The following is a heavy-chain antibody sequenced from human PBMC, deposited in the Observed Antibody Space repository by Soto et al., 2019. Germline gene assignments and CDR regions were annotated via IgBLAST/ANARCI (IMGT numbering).Heavy chain of an antibody. CDR3: ARHYDYSNYDGSFDP. V-gene: IGHV4-59*08. CDR1: GGSISSYY. CDR2: IYYSGST. J-gene: IGHJ5*02. Sequence: SETLSLTCTVSGGSISSYYWSWIRQPPGKGLEWIGYIYYSGSTNYNPSLKSRVTISVDTSKNQFSLKLSSVTAADTAVYYCARHYDYSNYDGSFDPWGQGTLVTVSS. D-gene: IGHD4-4*01.